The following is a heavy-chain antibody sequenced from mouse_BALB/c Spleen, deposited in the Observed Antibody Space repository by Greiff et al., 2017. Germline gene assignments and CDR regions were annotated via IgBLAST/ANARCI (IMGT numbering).Heavy chain of an antibody. CDR2: IDSENGDT. CDR1: GFNIKDYY. D-gene: IGHD1-1*01. Sequence: VQLQQSGAELVRSGASVKLSCTASGFNIKDYYMHWVKQRPEQGLEWIGWIDSENGDTEYAPKFQGKATTTADTSSNTAYLQLSSLTSEDTAVYYCDANNDSNYFDDGGQGTTLTVSS. CDR3: DANNDSNYFDD. J-gene: IGHJ2*01. V-gene: IGHV14-4*02.